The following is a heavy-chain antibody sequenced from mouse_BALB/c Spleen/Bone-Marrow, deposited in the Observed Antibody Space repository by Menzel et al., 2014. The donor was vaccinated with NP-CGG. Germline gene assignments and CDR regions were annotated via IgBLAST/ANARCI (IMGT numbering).Heavy chain of an antibody. CDR2: MSYSGST. V-gene: IGHV3-8*02. CDR1: GDSITSGC. Sequence: DVQLQESGPSLVKPSQTLSLTCSVTGDSITSGCWNWIRKFPGNKLEYMGYMSYSGSTYYNPSLKSRISITRDTSKNQYYLQLNSVTTEDTATYYCASLLRIYYAMDYWGQETSVTVSS. CDR3: ASLLRIYYAMDY. D-gene: IGHD1-1*01. J-gene: IGHJ4*01.